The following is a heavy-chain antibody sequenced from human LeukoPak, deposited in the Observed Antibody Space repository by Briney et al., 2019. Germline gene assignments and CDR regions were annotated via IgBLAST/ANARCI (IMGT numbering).Heavy chain of an antibody. J-gene: IGHJ4*02. V-gene: IGHV3-20*04. Sequence: GGSLRLSCAASGFNFDDYGMAWVRQTPGKGLEWVSGINWNGGNTDYADSVKGRFTISRDNAKKSLFLQMNSLRAEDTALYYCARTPTGYSSSWYYFHYWGQGTLVTVSS. CDR2: INWNGGNT. D-gene: IGHD6-13*01. CDR1: GFNFDDYG. CDR3: ARTPTGYSSSWYYFHY.